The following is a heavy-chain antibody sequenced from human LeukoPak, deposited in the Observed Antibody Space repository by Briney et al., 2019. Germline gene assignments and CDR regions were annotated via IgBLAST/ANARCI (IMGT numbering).Heavy chain of an antibody. CDR2: INHSGST. CDR1: GGSFSGYY. Sequence: SETLSLTCAVYGGSFSGYYWSWIRQPPGKGLEWIGEINHSGSTNYNPSLKRRVTISVDTSKNQFSLKLSSVTAADTAVYYCARGGPYSSGWSVYYYYGMDVWGKGTTVTVSS. V-gene: IGHV4-34*01. D-gene: IGHD6-19*01. CDR3: ARGGPYSSGWSVYYYYGMDV. J-gene: IGHJ6*04.